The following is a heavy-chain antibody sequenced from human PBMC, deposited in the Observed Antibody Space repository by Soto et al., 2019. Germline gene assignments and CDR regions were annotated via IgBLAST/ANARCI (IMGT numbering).Heavy chain of an antibody. V-gene: IGHV4-61*08. Sequence: SETLSLTCTVSGGSIDSGDYYWSWIRQPPGKGLEWIGYVYYSGTTNYNPSLKSRVTLSLDKSKNQFSLKMNSVTAADTAVYYCASGVIAPLNYFGPWSQGTLVTVSS. D-gene: IGHD4-4*01. CDR1: GGSIDSGDYY. CDR3: ASGVIAPLNYFGP. CDR2: VYYSGTT. J-gene: IGHJ5*02.